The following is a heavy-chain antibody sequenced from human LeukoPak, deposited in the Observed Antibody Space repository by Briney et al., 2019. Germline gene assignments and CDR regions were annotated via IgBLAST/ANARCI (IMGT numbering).Heavy chain of an antibody. CDR2: IYSDGTT. V-gene: IGHV3-53*01. CDR1: GFTVSGNY. Sequence: PGGSLRLSCAASGFTVSGNYMSWVRQAPGKRLEWASLIYSDGTTYYPDSVKGRFTISRDSSKNTLYLQMNYVRAEDTAVYFCASGEWPQDFWGQGTLVTVSS. J-gene: IGHJ4*02. CDR3: ASGEWPQDF. D-gene: IGHD3-3*01.